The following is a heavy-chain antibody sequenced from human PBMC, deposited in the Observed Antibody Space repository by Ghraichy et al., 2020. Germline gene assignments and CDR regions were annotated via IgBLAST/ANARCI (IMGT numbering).Heavy chain of an antibody. Sequence: SVKVSCKASGGTFSSYAISWVRQAPGQGLEWMGGIIPIFGTANYAQKFQGRVTITADESTSTAYMELSSLRSEDTAVYYCARYWEQRLGLKAFDIWGQGTMVTVSS. J-gene: IGHJ3*02. CDR2: IIPIFGTA. D-gene: IGHD1-26*01. CDR3: ARYWEQRLGLKAFDI. V-gene: IGHV1-69*13. CDR1: GGTFSSYA.